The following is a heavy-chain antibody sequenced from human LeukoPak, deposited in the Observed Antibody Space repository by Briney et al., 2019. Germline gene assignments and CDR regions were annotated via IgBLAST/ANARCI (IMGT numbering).Heavy chain of an antibody. J-gene: IGHJ4*02. CDR3: ERDFI. CDR1: GFTFSSHW. CDR2: IKQDGSGV. D-gene: IGHD3-10*01. V-gene: IGHV3-7*05. Sequence: GGSLRLSCVGSGFTFSSHWMSWVRQAPGRGPEWVANIKQDGSGVGYVESVKGRFTISRDNAKSSLYLQMNSLRAEDTAIYYCERDFIWGQGTPVTVSS.